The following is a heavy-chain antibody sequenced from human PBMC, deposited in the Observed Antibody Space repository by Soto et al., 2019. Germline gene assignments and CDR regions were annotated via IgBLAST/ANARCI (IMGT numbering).Heavy chain of an antibody. D-gene: IGHD2-21*01. CDR1: GFSFSDYY. CDR2: ISSSGDPT. J-gene: IGHJ4*02. CDR3: ARLLLRPGKFDY. Sequence: AGGSLRLSCTASGFSFSDYYMTWIRQAPGKGLEWISDISSSGDPTYYADPVRGRFTISRDNAKNSLYLQLNSVRGEDMDVYYCARLLLRPGKFDYWGQGTLVTVSS. V-gene: IGHV3-11*04.